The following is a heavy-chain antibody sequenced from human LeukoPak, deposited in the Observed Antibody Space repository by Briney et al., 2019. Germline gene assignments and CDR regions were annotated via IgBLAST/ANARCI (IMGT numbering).Heavy chain of an antibody. Sequence: GGSLRLSCAASGFTFDDYAMHWVRQGPGKGLDWVSSISWNSGTIGYADSVKGRFTISRDNAKNSLYLQMNSLRAEDMALYYCAKNMISAGRGTFDIWGQGTMVTVSS. J-gene: IGHJ3*02. D-gene: IGHD1-14*01. CDR2: ISWNSGTI. CDR1: GFTFDDYA. CDR3: AKNMISAGRGTFDI. V-gene: IGHV3-9*03.